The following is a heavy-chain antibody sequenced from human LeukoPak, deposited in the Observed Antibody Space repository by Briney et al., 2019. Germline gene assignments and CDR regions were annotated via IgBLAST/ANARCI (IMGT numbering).Heavy chain of an antibody. V-gene: IGHV3-30-3*01. J-gene: IGHJ4*02. CDR1: GFTFSSYA. CDR2: ISYDGSNK. D-gene: IGHD1-1*01. CDR3: ARQTGTTVDY. Sequence: TGGSLRLSCAASGFTFSSYAMHWVRQAPGKGLEWVAVISYDGSNKYYADSVKGRFTISRDNAKNSLYLQMNSLRAEDTAVYYCARQTGTTVDYWGQGTLVTVSS.